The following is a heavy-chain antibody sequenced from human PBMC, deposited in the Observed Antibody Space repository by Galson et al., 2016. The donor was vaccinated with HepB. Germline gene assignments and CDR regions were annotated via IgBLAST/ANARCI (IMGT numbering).Heavy chain of an antibody. CDR3: ARGSGWLLDR. Sequence: PALVKPTQTLTLTCTFSGFSLSTSGVAVGWIRQPPGKALEWLALIYWDDDKRHSPSLKSRLTITKDTSKNQVVLTMTNMDPVDTGTYYCARGSGWLLDRWGQGTLVTVSS. J-gene: IGHJ5*02. CDR2: IYWDDDK. V-gene: IGHV2-5*02. CDR1: GFSLSTSGVA. D-gene: IGHD6-19*01.